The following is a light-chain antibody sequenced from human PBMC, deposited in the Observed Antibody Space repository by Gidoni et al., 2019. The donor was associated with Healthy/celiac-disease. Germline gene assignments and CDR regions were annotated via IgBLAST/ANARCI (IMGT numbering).Light chain of an antibody. CDR1: SSNSGSNT. Sequence: QSVLTQPPSASRTPGQRVTTSCSGSSSNSGSNTVNWYQQRPGTAPTLLIYSSNQRPSGVPDRFSGSKSGTSASLAIRGLQSEDEADYYCAAWDDSLNGSWVFGGGTKLTVL. CDR3: AAWDDSLNGSWV. J-gene: IGLJ3*02. CDR2: SSN. V-gene: IGLV1-44*01.